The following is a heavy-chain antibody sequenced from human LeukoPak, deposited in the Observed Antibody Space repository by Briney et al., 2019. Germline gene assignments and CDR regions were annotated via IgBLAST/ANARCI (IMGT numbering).Heavy chain of an antibody. CDR3: ARVANYYFDY. CDR1: GGSISSSNW. Sequence: SETLSLTCAVSGGSISSSNWWSWVRQPPGKGLEWIGEIYHSGSTNYNPSLKSRVTISVGKSKNQFSLKLSSVTAADTAVYYCARVANYYFDYWGQGTLVTVSS. V-gene: IGHV4-4*02. J-gene: IGHJ4*02. CDR2: IYHSGST.